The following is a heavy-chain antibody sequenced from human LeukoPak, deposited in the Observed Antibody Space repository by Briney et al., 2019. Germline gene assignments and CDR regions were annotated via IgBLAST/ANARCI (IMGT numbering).Heavy chain of an antibody. J-gene: IGHJ6*02. CDR3: AKDSSGSVYYYYGMDV. D-gene: IGHD3-22*01. CDR2: ISYDGSNK. V-gene: IGHV3-30*18. CDR1: GFTFSSYG. Sequence: PGGSLRLSCAASGFTFSSYGMHWVRQAPGKGLEWVAVISYDGSNKYYADSVKGRFTISRDNSKNTLYLQMNSLRAEDTAVYYCAKDSSGSVYYYYGMDVWGQETTVTVSS.